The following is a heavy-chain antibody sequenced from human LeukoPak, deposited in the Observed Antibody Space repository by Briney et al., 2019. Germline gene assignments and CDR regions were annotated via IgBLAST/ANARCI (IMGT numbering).Heavy chain of an antibody. CDR3: ARGLSDWFDP. Sequence: ASVKVSCKASGFTFTSYDINWVRQASGQGLEWMGWMNPNNGNTGYAQKFQGRVTMTRNTSISTAYMELSSLRSEDTAVYYCARGLSDWFDPWGQGTLVTVSS. V-gene: IGHV1-8*01. D-gene: IGHD6-19*01. CDR1: GFTFTSYD. J-gene: IGHJ5*02. CDR2: MNPNNGNT.